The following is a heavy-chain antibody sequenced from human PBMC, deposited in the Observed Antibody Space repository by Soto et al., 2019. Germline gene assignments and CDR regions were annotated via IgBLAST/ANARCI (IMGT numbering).Heavy chain of an antibody. CDR3: ARSVEGHFDY. D-gene: IGHD6-19*01. V-gene: IGHV3-48*02. CDR1: GFRFNIYS. Sequence: EVQLVESGGGLVQPGGSLRLSCAASGFRFNIYSMNWVRQAPGKGLVWSAYITSDTNTIKYADSVKGRFTISRDNARNVVYLQMNSLRDEDTAVYYCARSVEGHFDYWGQGTVVTVSS. J-gene: IGHJ4*02. CDR2: ITSDTNTI.